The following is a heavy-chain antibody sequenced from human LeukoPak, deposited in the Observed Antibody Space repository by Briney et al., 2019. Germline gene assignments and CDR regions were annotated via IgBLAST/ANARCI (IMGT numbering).Heavy chain of an antibody. CDR2: IYTSGST. D-gene: IGHD3-10*01. CDR1: GGSISSYY. V-gene: IGHV4-4*07. Sequence: SETLSLTCTVSGGSISSYYWSWIRQPAGKGLEWIGRIYTSGSTNYNPSLKSRVTISVDTSKNQFSLKLSSVTAADTAVYYCARVWFGEFHRENAFDIWGQGTMVTVSS. CDR3: ARVWFGEFHRENAFDI. J-gene: IGHJ3*02.